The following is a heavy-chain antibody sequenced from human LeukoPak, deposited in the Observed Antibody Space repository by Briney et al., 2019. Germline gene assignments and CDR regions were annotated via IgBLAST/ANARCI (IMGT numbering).Heavy chain of an antibody. CDR2: INLNSGGT. Sequence: ASVKVSCKASGYTFTGYYMHWVRQAPGQGLEWMGWINLNSGGTNYAQKFQGRVTMTRDTSISTAYMELSRLRSDDTAVYYCARDRVYYGSGSYYYFDYWGQGTLVTVSS. CDR1: GYTFTGYY. V-gene: IGHV1-2*02. J-gene: IGHJ4*02. CDR3: ARDRVYYGSGSYYYFDY. D-gene: IGHD3-10*01.